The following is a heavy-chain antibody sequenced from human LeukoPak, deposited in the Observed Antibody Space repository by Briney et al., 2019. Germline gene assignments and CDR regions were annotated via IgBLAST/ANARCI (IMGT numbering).Heavy chain of an antibody. CDR1: GGSISSYY. CDR2: INHSGST. D-gene: IGHD3-10*01. Sequence: PSETLSLTCTVSGGSISSYYWSWIRQPPGKGLEWIGEINHSGSTNYNPSLKSRVTISVDTSKNQFSLKLSSVTAADTAVYYCASLPRRVRGVMSYWGQGTLVTVSS. V-gene: IGHV4-34*01. CDR3: ASLPRRVRGVMSY. J-gene: IGHJ4*02.